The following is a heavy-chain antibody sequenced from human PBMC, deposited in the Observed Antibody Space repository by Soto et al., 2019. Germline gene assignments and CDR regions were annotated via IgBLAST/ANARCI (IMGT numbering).Heavy chain of an antibody. D-gene: IGHD6-13*01. V-gene: IGHV1-8*01. CDR1: GYTFTSYD. CDR3: AREHSSSWRFDY. Sequence: QVQLVQSGAEVKKPGASVKVSCKASGYTFTSYDINWVRQATGQGLEWMGWMNPNSGNTGYAQKFQGRVTMTRNTSISTAYMELSSLRSADTAVYYGAREHSSSWRFDYWGQGTLVTVSS. CDR2: MNPNSGNT. J-gene: IGHJ4*02.